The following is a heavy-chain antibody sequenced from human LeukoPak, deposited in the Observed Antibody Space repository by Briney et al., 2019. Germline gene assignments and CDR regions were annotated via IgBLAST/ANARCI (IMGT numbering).Heavy chain of an antibody. V-gene: IGHV3-53*01. J-gene: IGHJ4*02. D-gene: IGHD4-11*01. CDR2: IYSSGST. CDR3: ARVYSGRRYFDY. CDR1: GFTVSSNY. Sequence: GGSLRLSCAASGFTVSSNYMTWVRQAPGKGLEWVSVIYSSGSTYYADSVKGRLTISRDNSKNTLYLQMNSLRAEDTAVYYCARVYSGRRYFDYWGQGTLVIVSS.